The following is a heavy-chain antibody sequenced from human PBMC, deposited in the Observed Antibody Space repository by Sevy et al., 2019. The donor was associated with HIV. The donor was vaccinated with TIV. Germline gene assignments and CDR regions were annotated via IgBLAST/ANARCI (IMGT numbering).Heavy chain of an antibody. D-gene: IGHD6-19*01. J-gene: IGHJ4*02. CDR2: IRYDGSNK. CDR1: GFTFSSYG. Sequence: GESLKISCAASGFTFSSYGMHWVRQAPGKGLEWVAFIRYDGSNKYYADSVKCRFTISRDNSKNTLYLQMNSLIAEDTAVYYCAKDGSVAGFFDYWGQGTLVTVSS. V-gene: IGHV3-30*02. CDR3: AKDGSVAGFFDY.